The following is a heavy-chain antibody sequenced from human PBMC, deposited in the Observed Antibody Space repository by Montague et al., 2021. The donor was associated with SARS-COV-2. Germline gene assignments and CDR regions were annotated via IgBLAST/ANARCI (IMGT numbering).Heavy chain of an antibody. D-gene: IGHD6-13*01. CDR3: TRGIDSYKTGY. J-gene: IGHJ4*02. CDR1: DGSVISTYPH. CDR2: LFHIDTA. V-gene: IGHV4-61*01. Sequence: SETLSLTCTVSDGSVISTYPHWHWVRQPPGMGLEWIGGYLFHIDTADYNASLRSRVTITVDTSKNQFSLTLTSVTAADTAVYYCTRGIDSYKTGYWGQGIQVTVSS.